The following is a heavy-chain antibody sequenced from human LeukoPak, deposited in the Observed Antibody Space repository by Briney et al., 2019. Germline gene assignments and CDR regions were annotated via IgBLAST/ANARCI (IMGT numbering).Heavy chain of an antibody. CDR2: INTDGSST. CDR3: VRDTYYNGMDV. V-gene: IGHV3-74*01. CDR1: GFTFRSYW. J-gene: IGHJ6*02. Sequence: GGSPRLSCAASGFTFRSYWMHWVRQAPGKGLVWVSRINTDGSSTTYADSVKGRFTISRDNAKNTLYLQMNSLRAEDTAVYYCVRDTYYNGMDVWGQGTTVTVSS.